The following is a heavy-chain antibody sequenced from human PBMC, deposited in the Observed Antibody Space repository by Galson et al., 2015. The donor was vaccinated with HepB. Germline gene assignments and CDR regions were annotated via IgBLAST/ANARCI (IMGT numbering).Heavy chain of an antibody. CDR1: GLIVSNNY. CDR2: IYGGGDT. J-gene: IGHJ6*02. Sequence: LRLSCAASGLIVSNNYMTWVRQAPGKGLEWVSLIYGGGDTTYADSVRGRFTISRDIPKSTLYVQMTSLTTEDTAVYYCASSSDPTRNWHFDLWGQGTTVTVSS. CDR3: ASSSDPTRNWHFDL. D-gene: IGHD6-19*01. V-gene: IGHV3-66*02.